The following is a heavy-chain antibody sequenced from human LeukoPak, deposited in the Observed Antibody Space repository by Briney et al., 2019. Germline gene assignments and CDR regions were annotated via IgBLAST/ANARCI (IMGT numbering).Heavy chain of an antibody. CDR2: IKLDGSEK. V-gene: IGHV3-7*03. CDR3: AKVRPLTYYYDSSGYLNYYFDY. D-gene: IGHD3-22*01. CDR1: GFTFEKYW. J-gene: IGHJ4*02. Sequence: PGGSLRLSCVASGFTFEKYWMSWVRQAPGKGLEWVANIKLDGSEKNYVDSVKGRFTISRDNSKNTLYLQMNSLRAEDTAVYYCAKVRPLTYYYDSSGYLNYYFDYWGQGTLVTVSS.